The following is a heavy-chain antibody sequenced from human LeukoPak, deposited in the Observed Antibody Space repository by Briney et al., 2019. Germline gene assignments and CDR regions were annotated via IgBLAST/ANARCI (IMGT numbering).Heavy chain of an antibody. J-gene: IGHJ4*02. CDR3: ARTRDYYFDY. V-gene: IGHV4-59*12. CDR1: GGSISSYY. Sequence: SETLSLTCTVSGGSISSYYWSWIRQPPGKGLEWIGYIYYSGSTNYNPSLKSRVTISLDTSMDQFSLKLSSVTAADTAVYYCARTRDYYFDYWGQGTLVTVSS. CDR2: IYYSGST.